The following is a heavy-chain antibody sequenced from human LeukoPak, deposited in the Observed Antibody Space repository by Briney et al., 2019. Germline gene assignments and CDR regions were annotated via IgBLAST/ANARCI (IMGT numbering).Heavy chain of an antibody. CDR3: ARDRYYYDSSARYFDY. D-gene: IGHD3-22*01. CDR1: GGSISSYY. CDR2: IHTSGST. Sequence: SQTLSLTCTVSGGSISSYYWSWIRQPAGKGLEWIGRIHTSGSTNYSPSLKSRVTMSVDTSKNQFSLKLSSVTAADTAVYYCARDRYYYDSSARYFDYWGQGTLVTVSS. J-gene: IGHJ4*02. V-gene: IGHV4-4*07.